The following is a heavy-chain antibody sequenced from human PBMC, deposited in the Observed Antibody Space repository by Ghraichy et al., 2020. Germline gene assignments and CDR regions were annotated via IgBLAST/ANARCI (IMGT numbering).Heavy chain of an antibody. Sequence: GGSLRLSCAASGFTVSSNYMSWVRQAPGKGLEWVSVIYSGGSTYYADSVKGRFTISRDNSKNTLYLQMNSLRAEDTAVYYCARGDILTGYELPPLDYWGQGTLVTVSS. CDR2: IYSGGST. V-gene: IGHV3-53*01. CDR3: ARGDILTGYELPPLDY. J-gene: IGHJ4*02. CDR1: GFTVSSNY. D-gene: IGHD3-9*01.